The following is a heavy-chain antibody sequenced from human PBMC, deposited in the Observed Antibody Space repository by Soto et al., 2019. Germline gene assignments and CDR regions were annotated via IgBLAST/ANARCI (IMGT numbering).Heavy chain of an antibody. J-gene: IGHJ5*02. V-gene: IGHV4-39*07. CDR2: FYYSGST. CDR3: ARSINP. Sequence: PSQTLSLTCTVSGDSICTNSYSWGWIRQPTGQGLEWIGLFYYSGSTHYNPSLKSRLTVSVDTSKNQFSLKVSSVTAADTAVYYCARSINPWGQGTLVTVSS. D-gene: IGHD3-10*01. CDR1: GDSICTNSYS.